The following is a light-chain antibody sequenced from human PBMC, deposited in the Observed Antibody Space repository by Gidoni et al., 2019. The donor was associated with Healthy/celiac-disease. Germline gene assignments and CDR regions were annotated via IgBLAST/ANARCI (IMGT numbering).Light chain of an antibody. CDR2: NAS. V-gene: IGKV1-5*03. CDR3: QQYNNCYART. CDR1: QSISSR. Sequence: DILMTQSPSTLSASVGERVTITCRASQSISSRLAWYQQKPGKAPKLLIYNASSIESGVPSRFSGSGSGTEFTLTISSLQPDDFAAYYCQQYNNCYARTFGQGTKLEIK. J-gene: IGKJ1*01.